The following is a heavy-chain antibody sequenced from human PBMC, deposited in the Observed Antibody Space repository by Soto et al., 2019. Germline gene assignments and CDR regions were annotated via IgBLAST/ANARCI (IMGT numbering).Heavy chain of an antibody. CDR2: IIPNSGNA. J-gene: IGHJ6*03. D-gene: IGHD3-3*01. CDR1: GGTFSSYA. CDR3: ARARIDYDFWSGYYPNYYYYYMDV. Sequence: ASVKVSCKASGGTFSSYAISWVRQAPGQGLEWMGGIIPNSGNANYAQKFQGRVTMTANTSTSTAYMELSSLRSEDTAVYYCARARIDYDFWSGYYPNYYYYYMDVWGKGTRSPSP. V-gene: IGHV1-69*10.